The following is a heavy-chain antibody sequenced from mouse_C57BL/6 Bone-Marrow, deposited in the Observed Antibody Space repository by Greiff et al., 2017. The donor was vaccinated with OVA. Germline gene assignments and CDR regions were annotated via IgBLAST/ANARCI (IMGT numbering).Heavy chain of an antibody. CDR3: ARRGYDYDGSFAY. Sequence: EVQLVESGGGLVQPGGSLKLSCAASGFTFSDYYMYWVRQTPEKRLEWVAYISNGGGSTYYPDTVKGRFTISRDNAKNTLYLQMSRLKSEDTAMYYCARRGYDYDGSFAYWGQGTLVTVSA. V-gene: IGHV5-12*01. D-gene: IGHD2-4*01. J-gene: IGHJ3*01. CDR1: GFTFSDYY. CDR2: ISNGGGST.